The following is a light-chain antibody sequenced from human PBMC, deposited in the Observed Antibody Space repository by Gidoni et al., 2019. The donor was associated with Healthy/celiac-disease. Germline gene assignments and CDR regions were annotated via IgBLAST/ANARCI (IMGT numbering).Light chain of an antibody. CDR1: QGISSY. CDR3: QQYYSYPYT. J-gene: IGKJ2*01. CDR2: ASS. Sequence: AIRMTQSPSSFSASTGDRVTITCRASQGISSYLAWYQQKPGKAPKLLIYASSTLPSGVPSRFSVSGSGTDFTLTISCLQSEDFATYYCQQYYSYPYTFXQXTKLEIK. V-gene: IGKV1-8*01.